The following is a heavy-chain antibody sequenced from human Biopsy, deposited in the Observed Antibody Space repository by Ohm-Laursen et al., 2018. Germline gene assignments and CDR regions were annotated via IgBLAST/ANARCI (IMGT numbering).Heavy chain of an antibody. J-gene: IGHJ3*02. CDR2: IYYSGGT. Sequence: PGTLSLTCTVSGGSVSSGSYYWSWIRQPPGKGLEWIGYIYYSGGTNYNPSLKSRVTISVDTSRNQFSLKLSSVTAADTAVYYCAGRPWPNAFDIWGQGTMVTVSS. CDR3: AGRPWPNAFDI. CDR1: GGSVSSGSYY. D-gene: IGHD5-12*01. V-gene: IGHV4-61*01.